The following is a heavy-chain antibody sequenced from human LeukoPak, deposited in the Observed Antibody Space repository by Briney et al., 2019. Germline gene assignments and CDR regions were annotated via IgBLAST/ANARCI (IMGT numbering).Heavy chain of an antibody. CDR2: MTPNSGNT. CDR3: ARRAVGNSYYYSMDV. V-gene: IGHV1-8*03. Sequence: ASVKVSCKASGYTFTSYGINWVRQVTGQGLEWMGWMTPNSGNTGYAQKFQGRVTITRNTSISTAFMELSSLRSEDTAVYYCARRAVGNSYYYSMDVWGKGTTVTVSS. J-gene: IGHJ6*03. CDR1: GYTFTSYG. D-gene: IGHD6-19*01.